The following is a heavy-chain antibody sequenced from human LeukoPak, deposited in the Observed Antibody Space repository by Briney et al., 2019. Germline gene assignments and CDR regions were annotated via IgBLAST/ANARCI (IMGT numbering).Heavy chain of an antibody. J-gene: IGHJ4*02. D-gene: IGHD5-12*01. CDR3: ARLGMATHLNDY. CDR1: GFTFSSYW. CDR2: INSDGSST. V-gene: IGHV3-74*01. Sequence: GGSLRLSCAASGFTFSSYWMHWVRQAPGKGLVWVSRINSDGSSTSYADSVKGRFTISRDNAKNTLYLQMNSLRAEDTAVYCCARLGMATHLNDYWGQGTLVTVSS.